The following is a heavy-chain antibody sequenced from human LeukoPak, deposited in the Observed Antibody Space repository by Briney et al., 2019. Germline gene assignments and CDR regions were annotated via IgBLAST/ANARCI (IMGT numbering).Heavy chain of an antibody. V-gene: IGHV3-7*01. D-gene: IGHD1-26*01. J-gene: IGHJ6*03. CDR2: IKQDGSEK. CDR3: ARVDMVGAYYYSYYMDV. Sequence: GGSLRLSCAASGFTFSSYWMSWVRQAPGKGLEWVANIKQDGSEKYYVDSVKGRFTISRDNAKNSLYLQMNSLRAEDTAVYYCARVDMVGAYYYSYYMDVWGKGTTVTVSS. CDR1: GFTFSSYW.